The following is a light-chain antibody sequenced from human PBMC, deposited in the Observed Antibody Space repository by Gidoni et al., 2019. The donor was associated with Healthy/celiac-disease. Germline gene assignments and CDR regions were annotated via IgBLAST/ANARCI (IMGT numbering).Light chain of an antibody. CDR1: SSDVGGYNY. Sequence: QSALTQPASVSVSPGQSITIPCTGTSSDVGGYNYVSWYQQHPGKAPKLMMYDVSNRPSGVSNRFSGSKSGNTASLTISGLQAEDEADYYCSSYTSSSTLRVFGGGTKLTVL. CDR3: SSYTSSSTLRV. J-gene: IGLJ3*02. CDR2: DVS. V-gene: IGLV2-14*01.